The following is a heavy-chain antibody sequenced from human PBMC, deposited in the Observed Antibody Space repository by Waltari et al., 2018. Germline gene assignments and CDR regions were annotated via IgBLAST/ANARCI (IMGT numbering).Heavy chain of an antibody. Sequence: QVQRQQWGAGLLKPSETLSLTCAVYGGSFSGYYWSWIREPPGKGLEWIGEINHSGSTNYNPSLKSRVTISVDTSKNQFSLKLSSVTAADTAVYYCARGGGEASSSWNDYWGQGTLVTVSS. CDR2: INHSGST. J-gene: IGHJ4*02. CDR1: GGSFSGYY. CDR3: ARGGGEASSSWNDY. D-gene: IGHD6-13*01. V-gene: IGHV4-34*01.